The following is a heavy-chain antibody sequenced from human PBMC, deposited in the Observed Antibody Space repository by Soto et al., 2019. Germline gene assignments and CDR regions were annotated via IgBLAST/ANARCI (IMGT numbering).Heavy chain of an antibody. CDR2: INPSGGST. J-gene: IGHJ4*02. D-gene: IGHD2-21*01. V-gene: IGHV1-46*03. Sequence: QVQLVQSGAEVKKPGASVKVSCKASGYTFTSYYMHWVRQAPGQGLEWMGLINPSGGSTSYAQKFQGRRTMTRETSTSTVYMELSSLRSEDTAVYYCASDRWGWLLFDYWGQGTLVTVSS. CDR3: ASDRWGWLLFDY. CDR1: GYTFTSYY.